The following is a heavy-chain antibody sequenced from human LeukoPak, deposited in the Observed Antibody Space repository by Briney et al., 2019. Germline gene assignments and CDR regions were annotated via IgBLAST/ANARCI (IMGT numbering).Heavy chain of an antibody. CDR3: ARMYTSSSYVDS. J-gene: IGHJ4*02. CDR1: GGSTSGYY. V-gene: IGHV4-59*08. CDR2: IHYSGST. Sequence: SETLSLTCTVSGGSTSGYYWNWIRQPPGKGLEWIGYIHYSGSTKYNPSLKSRVTISVDTSKNHSSLKLTSVTAADTAVYYCARMYTSSSYVDSWGQGTLVTVSS. D-gene: IGHD6-6*01.